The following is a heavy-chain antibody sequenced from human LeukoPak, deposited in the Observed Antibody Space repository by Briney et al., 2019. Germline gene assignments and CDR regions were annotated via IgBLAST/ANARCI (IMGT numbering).Heavy chain of an antibody. CDR3: ARGAAGSGARIVYYFDY. CDR2: IIPSLGIA. CDR1: GGTFSSYA. D-gene: IGHD1-26*01. J-gene: IGHJ4*02. Sequence: SVTVSCKASGGTFSSYAISWVRQAPGQGLEWMGGIIPSLGIANYAQKFQGRVTITADKSTSTAYMELSSLRSEDTAVYYCARGAAGSGARIVYYFDYWGQGTLVTVSS. V-gene: IGHV1-69*10.